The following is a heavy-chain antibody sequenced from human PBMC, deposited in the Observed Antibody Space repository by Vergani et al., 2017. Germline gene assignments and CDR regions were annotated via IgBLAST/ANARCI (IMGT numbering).Heavy chain of an antibody. V-gene: IGHV4-34*01. CDR1: GGSFTSYF. D-gene: IGHD4-11*01. CDR2: IDHTGRP. J-gene: IGHJ6*03. Sequence: QVQLQQWGGGLLKPSETLSLTCVVNGGSFTSYFWTWIRQSPGEGLEWVGDIDHTGRPDYNPSLKSRLTMSVDKSRNQVSLTLNSVTATDTAIYFCARVNTETNGHLYYCCYMDVWGQGTAVTVS. CDR3: ARVNTETNGHLYYCCYMDV.